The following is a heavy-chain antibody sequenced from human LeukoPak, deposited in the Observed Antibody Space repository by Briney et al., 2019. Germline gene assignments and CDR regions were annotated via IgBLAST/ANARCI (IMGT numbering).Heavy chain of an antibody. CDR1: GYSISSGYY. J-gene: IGHJ4*02. Sequence: PSETLSLTCAVSGYSISSGYYGGWIRQPPGKGLEWIGNIYHSGSTYYNPSLKSRVTISVDTSKNQFSLKLSSVTAADTAVYDCARLVWGSLTGYYFDYWGKGTLVTVSS. V-gene: IGHV4-38-2*01. D-gene: IGHD3-16*01. CDR3: ARLVWGSLTGYYFDY. CDR2: IYHSGST.